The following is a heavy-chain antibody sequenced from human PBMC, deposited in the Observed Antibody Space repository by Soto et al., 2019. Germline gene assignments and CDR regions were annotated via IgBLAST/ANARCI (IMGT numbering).Heavy chain of an antibody. CDR1: GCTYTSYG. Sequence: ASVRLACKASGCTYTSYGITWVRQAPGQGLEWMGWISAHNGNTAYAQKLQGRVIVTRDTSTSTAYMELRSLISDDTAVYYCARGRNGDYWGQGALVTVSS. CDR3: ARGRNGDY. J-gene: IGHJ4*02. V-gene: IGHV1-18*01. CDR2: ISAHNGNT. D-gene: IGHD1-1*01.